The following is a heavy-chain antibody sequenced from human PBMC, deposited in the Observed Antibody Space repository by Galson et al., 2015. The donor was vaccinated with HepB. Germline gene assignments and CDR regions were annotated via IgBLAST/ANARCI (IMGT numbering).Heavy chain of an antibody. V-gene: IGHV2-5*01. CDR2: IYWSDDK. CDR1: GFSLDTSGVA. J-gene: IGHJ4*02. CDR3: AHSRKMGMNFGN. D-gene: IGHD1-14*01. Sequence: PALVKPTQTLTLTCTFSGFSLDTSGVAVAWIRQPPGKALEWLALIYWSDDKRYSPSLKSRLTITKDTSKGQVVLTMTNMDPVDTGTYYCAHSRKMGMNFGNWGQGVLVAVSS.